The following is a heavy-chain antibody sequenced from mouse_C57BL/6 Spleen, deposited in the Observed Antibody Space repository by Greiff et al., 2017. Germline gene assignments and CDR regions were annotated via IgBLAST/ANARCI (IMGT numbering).Heavy chain of an antibody. V-gene: IGHV1-81*01. CDR1: GYTFTSYG. D-gene: IGHD1-1*01. CDR3: ALGSSYEGWFAY. Sequence: QVQLQQSGAELARPGASVKLSCKASGYTFTSYGISWVKQRTGQGLEWIGEIYPRSGNTYYNQKFKGKATLTVDQSSSTAYMQLNSLTSEDSAVYYCALGSSYEGWFAYWGQGTLVTVSA. CDR2: IYPRSGNT. J-gene: IGHJ3*01.